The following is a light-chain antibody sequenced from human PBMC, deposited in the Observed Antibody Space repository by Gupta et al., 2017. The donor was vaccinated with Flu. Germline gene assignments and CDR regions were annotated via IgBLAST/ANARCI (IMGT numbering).Light chain of an antibody. CDR1: SSNIGNNY. J-gene: IGLJ3*02. Sequence: QSVLTQPPSVSAAPGQKVTISCSGSSSNIGNNYVSWYQQRPGTAPKLLIYDNNKRPSGIPDRFSGSKSGTSATLGITGLQTGDEADYYCGTWDSSLSAGWVFGGGTKLTVL. CDR3: GTWDSSLSAGWV. CDR2: DNN. V-gene: IGLV1-51*01.